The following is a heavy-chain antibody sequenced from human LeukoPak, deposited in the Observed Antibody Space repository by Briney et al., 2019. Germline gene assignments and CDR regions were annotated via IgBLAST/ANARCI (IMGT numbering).Heavy chain of an antibody. Sequence: SGGSLRLSCAASGFTFDDFGMSWVRQAPGQGLEWVSGINWNGGSTGYADSVKGRFTISRDNIKNTVDLEMGSLRVDDTGIYYCARIPEYWGQGTVVTVSS. D-gene: IGHD2-2*01. J-gene: IGHJ1*01. V-gene: IGHV3-20*04. CDR3: ARIPEY. CDR2: INWNGGST. CDR1: GFTFDDFG.